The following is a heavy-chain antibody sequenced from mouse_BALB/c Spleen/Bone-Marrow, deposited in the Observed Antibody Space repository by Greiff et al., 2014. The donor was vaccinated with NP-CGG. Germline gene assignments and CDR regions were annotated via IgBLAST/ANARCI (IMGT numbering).Heavy chain of an antibody. D-gene: IGHD2-4*01. Sequence: VQLQQSGAELAKPGASVKMSCKASGYTFTTYRIHWVKQRPGQGLEWIGYINPSTGNTEYNQKFRDRATLTADKSSSTPYMQLSSLTSEDSAVYYCARGLRDWYFDVWGAGTTVTVSS. J-gene: IGHJ1*01. CDR2: INPSTGNT. V-gene: IGHV1-4*01. CDR1: GYTFTTYR. CDR3: ARGLRDWYFDV.